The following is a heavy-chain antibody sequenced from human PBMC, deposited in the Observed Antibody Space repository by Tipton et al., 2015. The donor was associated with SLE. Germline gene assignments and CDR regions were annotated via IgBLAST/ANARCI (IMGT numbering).Heavy chain of an antibody. CDR3: ARHPRGDYCSGGSCPDWYFDL. CDR2: IYQSGST. CDR1: GYSISSGYY. Sequence: TLSLTCTVSGYSISSGYYWGWIRQPPGKGLEWIGTIYQSGSTHYNPSLKSRVTISGDTSKNQFSLKLSSVTAADTAVYYCARHPRGDYCSGGSCPDWYFDLWGRGTLVTVSS. D-gene: IGHD2-15*01. V-gene: IGHV4-38-2*02. J-gene: IGHJ2*01.